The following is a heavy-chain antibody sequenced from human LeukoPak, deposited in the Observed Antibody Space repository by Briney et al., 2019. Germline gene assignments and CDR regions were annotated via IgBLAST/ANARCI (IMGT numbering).Heavy chain of an antibody. Sequence: GGSLRLSCATSGFTFGNYAMTWVRQAPGQGLEWLSYISSSGTYTYYADSVKGRFTISRDNAKNFLYLQMNRLRAEHTAVYYCTRGVHVEVVTAPFEYWGRGTLVTVSS. CDR1: GFTFGNYA. CDR2: ISSSGTYT. CDR3: TRGVHVEVVTAPFEY. D-gene: IGHD2-21*02. V-gene: IGHV3-21*05. J-gene: IGHJ4*02.